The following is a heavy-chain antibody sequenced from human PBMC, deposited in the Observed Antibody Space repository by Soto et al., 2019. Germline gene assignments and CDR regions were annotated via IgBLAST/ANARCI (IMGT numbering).Heavy chain of an antibody. D-gene: IGHD2-21*01. CDR3: AGESVDWRRHSQTDY. J-gene: IGHJ4*02. CDR1: GFSFSDYW. Sequence: EVQLVESGGGLVQPGGSLRLSCAAPGFSFSDYWMTWVRQAPGKGLEWVANINQGGSETYYVDSMKGRFTISRDNVKNSLFLQMNSLRVDDTAVYYCAGESVDWRRHSQTDYWGQGTLVTVSS. V-gene: IGHV3-7*01. CDR2: INQGGSET.